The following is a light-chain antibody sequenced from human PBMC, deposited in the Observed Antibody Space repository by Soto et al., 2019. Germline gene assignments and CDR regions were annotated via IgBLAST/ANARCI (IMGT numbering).Light chain of an antibody. V-gene: IGLV1-44*01. J-gene: IGLJ2*01. CDR1: SSNIGSNT. Sequence: QSVLTQSPSASGSSGQKVSISCTGSSSNIGSNTVNWYQLVPGTDPKLLMYSNDQRPSAVPGRFSGSKSGTSASLTVSGLHSEDEADYYCASWADSISNVIFGGGTKLTVL. CDR3: ASWADSISNVI. CDR2: SND.